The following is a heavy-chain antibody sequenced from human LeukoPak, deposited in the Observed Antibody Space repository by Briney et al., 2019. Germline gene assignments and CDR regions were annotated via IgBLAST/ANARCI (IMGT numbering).Heavy chain of an antibody. CDR2: ISAYSGKT. Sequence: GASVKVSCKASGYTFTNFGVSWVRQAPGQGLEWMGWISAYSGKTNYAQKFQGRVTLTTDTSVSTAYMELRSLRSDDTAIYYCAGDGELPHDGFDLWGQGTMVTVSS. J-gene: IGHJ3*01. CDR3: AGDGELPHDGFDL. V-gene: IGHV1-18*01. CDR1: GYTFTNFG. D-gene: IGHD3-10*01.